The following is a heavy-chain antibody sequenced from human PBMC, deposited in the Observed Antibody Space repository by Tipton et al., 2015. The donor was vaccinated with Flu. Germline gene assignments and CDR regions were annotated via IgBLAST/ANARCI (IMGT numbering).Heavy chain of an antibody. CDR1: GYPFGSYG. D-gene: IGHD2-15*01. CDR3: ASAGRDGVHEGGFHI. Sequence: QVQLVQSGAEVKKPGASVKVSCKASGYPFGSYGVGWVRQAPGQGLEWMGWISAYNGNTNYAQMFQGRLTMTTDTSTSTAFMELRGLKSDDTGVYYCASAGRDGVHEGGFHIWGQETLVTVS. CDR2: ISAYNGNT. V-gene: IGHV1-18*04. J-gene: IGHJ3*02.